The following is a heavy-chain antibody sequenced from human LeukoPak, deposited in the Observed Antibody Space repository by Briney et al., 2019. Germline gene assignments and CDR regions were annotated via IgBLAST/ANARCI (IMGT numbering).Heavy chain of an antibody. CDR2: IKIKTDGGTT. V-gene: IGHV3-15*01. CDR1: GFTFSNAW. D-gene: IGHD3-10*01. J-gene: IGHJ4*02. CDR3: ARDPRLWSGELWSTAALD. Sequence: GGSLRLSCAATGFTFSNAWMSWVRQAPGKGLEWVGRIKIKTDGGTTDYAAPVKGRFTISRDNSKNTLYLQMNSLRAEDTAVYYCARDPRLWSGELWSTAALDWGQGTLVTVSS.